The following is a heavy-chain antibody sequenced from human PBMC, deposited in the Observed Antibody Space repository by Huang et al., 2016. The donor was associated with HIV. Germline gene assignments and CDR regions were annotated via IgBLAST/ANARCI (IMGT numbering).Heavy chain of an antibody. J-gene: IGHJ3*02. Sequence: QVQLVQSGAEVKKPGASVKVSCKVSGYTLTELYIHWVRQAPGTGLEWVGGFAPEHGETNYAKNFQGRVTMTEDTSTDTAYMELNSLRSEDTAVYYCATGFDTYYDIWGQGTMVIASS. V-gene: IGHV1-24*01. CDR3: ATGFDTYYDI. CDR2: FAPEHGET. D-gene: IGHD2-21*01. CDR1: GYTLTELY.